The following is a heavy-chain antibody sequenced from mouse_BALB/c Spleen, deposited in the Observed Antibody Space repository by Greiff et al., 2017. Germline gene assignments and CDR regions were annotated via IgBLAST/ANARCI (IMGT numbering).Heavy chain of an antibody. CDR2: IWGGGST. Sequence: VKLVESGPGLVAPSQSLSITCTVSGFSLSRYSVHWVRQPPGKGLEWLGMIWGGGSTDYNSALKSRLSISKDNSKSQVFLKMNSLQTDDTAMYYCARSAPYGSSSYFDVWGAGTTVTVSS. V-gene: IGHV2-6-4*01. CDR1: GFSLSRYS. J-gene: IGHJ1*01. CDR3: ARSAPYGSSSYFDV. D-gene: IGHD1-1*01.